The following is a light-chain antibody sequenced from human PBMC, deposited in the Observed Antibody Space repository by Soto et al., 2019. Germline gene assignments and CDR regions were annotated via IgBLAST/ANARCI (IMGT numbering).Light chain of an antibody. CDR2: GAS. V-gene: IGKV1-39*01. Sequence: DIQMTQSPTSLSASVGDRVTITCRASQTIGTYLRWYQQKPGKAPQLLIYGASDLQRGVPSRFRGSGSGTDFTLTIRSLEIEDLATYYCQQSYSIPPTFGGGTKVEI. J-gene: IGKJ4*01. CDR1: QTIGTY. CDR3: QQSYSIPPT.